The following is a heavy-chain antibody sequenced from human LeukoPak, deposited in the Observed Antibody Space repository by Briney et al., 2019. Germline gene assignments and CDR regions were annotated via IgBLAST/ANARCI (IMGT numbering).Heavy chain of an antibody. CDR2: IINTGGTT. V-gene: IGHV3-23*01. CDR1: GFTFYNYA. J-gene: IGHJ4*02. Sequence: SGGPLRFSCAASGFTFYNYAMGWVGQAPGKGLKWVSSIINTGGTTYYADSVKGRFTISRDNSENTLYLHMNSLRAEDTALYYCAKDRAYLRRGFDSWGQGTLVTVSS. CDR3: AKDRAYLRRGFDS. D-gene: IGHD3-10*02.